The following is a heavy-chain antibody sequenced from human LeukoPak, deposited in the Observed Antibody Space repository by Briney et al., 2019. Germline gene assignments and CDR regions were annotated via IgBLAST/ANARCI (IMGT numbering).Heavy chain of an antibody. CDR1: GFTFSNAW. CDR2: INHGGGT. D-gene: IGHD3-9*01. CDR3: AANDILTNDAFDI. V-gene: IGHV4-34*08. Sequence: GSLRLSCAASGFTFSNAWMSWVRQPPGKGLEWIGEINHGGGTNYNPSFKSRATISVDTSKKQFSLNLSSVTVADTAVYYCAANDILTNDAFDIWGQGTMVTVSS. J-gene: IGHJ3*02.